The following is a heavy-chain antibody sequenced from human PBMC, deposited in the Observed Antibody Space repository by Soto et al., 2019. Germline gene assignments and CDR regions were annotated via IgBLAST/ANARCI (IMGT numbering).Heavy chain of an antibody. Sequence: SETLSLTCTVSGGSISSYYWSWIRQPPGKGLEWIGYIYYSGSTNYNPSLKSRVTISVDTSKNQFSLKLSSVTAADTAVYYCARTNVGYYMDVWGKGTTVTVSS. D-gene: IGHD2-15*01. CDR2: IYYSGST. CDR1: GGSISSYY. CDR3: ARTNVGYYMDV. V-gene: IGHV4-59*01. J-gene: IGHJ6*03.